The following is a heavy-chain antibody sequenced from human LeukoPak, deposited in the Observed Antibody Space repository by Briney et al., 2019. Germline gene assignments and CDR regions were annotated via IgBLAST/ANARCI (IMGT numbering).Heavy chain of an antibody. CDR3: ARGPESVWFGTSPRFDP. V-gene: IGHV1-2*06. CDR1: GYTLTDYY. J-gene: IGHJ5*02. Sequence: ASVKVSCKASGYTLTDYYMHWVRQAPGQGLEWMGRINPNSGGTNYAQKFQGRVTMTRDTSISTVYMELSRLRSDDTAVYYCARGPESVWFGTSPRFDPWGQGTLVTVSS. CDR2: INPNSGGT. D-gene: IGHD3-10*01.